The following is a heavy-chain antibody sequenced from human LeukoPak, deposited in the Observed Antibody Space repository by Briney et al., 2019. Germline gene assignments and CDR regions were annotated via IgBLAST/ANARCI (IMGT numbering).Heavy chain of an antibody. D-gene: IGHD3-3*01. J-gene: IGHJ4*02. CDR3: AREYYDFWSGYYFDY. CDR1: GFPFSRYG. CDR2: IWYDGSNK. Sequence: GGSLRLSCAASGFPFSRYGMHWVRQAPGKGLEWVAVIWYDGSNKYYADSVKGRFTISRDNSKNTLYLQMNSLRAEDTAVYYCAREYYDFWSGYYFDYWGQGTLVTVSS. V-gene: IGHV3-33*01.